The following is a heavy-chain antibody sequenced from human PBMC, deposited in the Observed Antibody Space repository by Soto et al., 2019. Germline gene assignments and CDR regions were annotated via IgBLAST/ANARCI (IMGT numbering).Heavy chain of an antibody. Sequence: EVQLVESGGGLVQPGGSLRLSCTTSGLAFSTYWMAWVRQAPGKGLEWVGNTKPDETETYCADSVEGRFTISRDNAKSSLYLQMDSLRVEDTAVYYCATIGDVTFHYWGQGTPVTVSS. D-gene: IGHD4-4*01. CDR3: ATIGDVTFHY. V-gene: IGHV3-7*02. J-gene: IGHJ4*02. CDR2: TKPDETET. CDR1: GLAFSTYW.